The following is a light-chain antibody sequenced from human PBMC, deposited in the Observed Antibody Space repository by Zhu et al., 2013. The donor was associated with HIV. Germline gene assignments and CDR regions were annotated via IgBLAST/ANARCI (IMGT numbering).Light chain of an antibody. J-gene: IGKJ5*01. CDR3: QQRYNWPPIT. CDR1: QNVGRN. Sequence: IVMSQSPATVSVSPGERVTLSCRASQNVGRNVAWYQQQFGQPPRLLIYDASNRATGIPARFSGSGSGTDFTLTISSLEPEDFAIYYCQQRYNWPPITFGQGTRLEIK. CDR2: DAS. V-gene: IGKV3-11*01.